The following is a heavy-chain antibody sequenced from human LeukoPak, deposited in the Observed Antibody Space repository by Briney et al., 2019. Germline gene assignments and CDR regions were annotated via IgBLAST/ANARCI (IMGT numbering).Heavy chain of an antibody. CDR2: INPNSGGT. D-gene: IGHD1-26*01. CDR3: ARGGVGAHLSNY. Sequence: EASVTVSFKASGYTFTDYYMHWVRQAPGQGLEWMGWINPNSGGTNYAQKFQGRVTMTRDTSISTAYMELSRLRSDDTAVYYCARGGVGAHLSNYWGQGTLVTVSS. V-gene: IGHV1-2*02. CDR1: GYTFTDYY. J-gene: IGHJ4*02.